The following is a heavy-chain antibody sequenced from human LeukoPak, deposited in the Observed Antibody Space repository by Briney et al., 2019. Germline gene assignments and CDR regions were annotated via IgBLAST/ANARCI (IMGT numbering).Heavy chain of an antibody. Sequence: SLRLACAAYGFTFDDYAMHWDRQAPGKGLEWVSGISWNSGSIGYADSVKGRFTISRDNAKNSLYLQMNSLRAEDTALYYCAKERGNWFDPWGQGTLVTVSS. J-gene: IGHJ5*02. CDR2: ISWNSGSI. CDR3: AKERGNWFDP. V-gene: IGHV3-9*01. CDR1: GFTFDDYA.